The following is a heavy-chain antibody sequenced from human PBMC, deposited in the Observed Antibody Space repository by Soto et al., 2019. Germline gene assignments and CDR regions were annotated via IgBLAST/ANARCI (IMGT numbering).Heavy chain of an antibody. CDR1: GFTFSSYG. Sequence: QVQLVESGGGVVQPGRSLRLSCAASGFTFSSYGMHWVRQAPGKGLEWVAVISYDGSNKYYGDSVKGRFTISRDNSENTLYLQMNSLRAEDTATYYCAKLRSSSWTQYAFDIWGHGTIVTVSS. J-gene: IGHJ3*02. CDR2: ISYDGSNK. V-gene: IGHV3-30*18. CDR3: AKLRSSSWTQYAFDI. D-gene: IGHD6-13*01.